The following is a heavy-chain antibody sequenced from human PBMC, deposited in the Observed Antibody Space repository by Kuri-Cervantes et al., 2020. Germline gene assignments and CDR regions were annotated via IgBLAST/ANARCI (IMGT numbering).Heavy chain of an antibody. V-gene: IGHV1-18*01. CDR3: ARDSPQDIVVVPAASRYYYYGMDV. Sequence: AALKDFCNAAGYSFTSCGIIWLRQAPGQGLEWMGWIIAYNGNTNYAQKLQGRVTMTTDTSTSTAYMELRSLRSDDTAVYYCARDSPQDIVVVPAASRYYYYGMDVWGQGTTVTVSS. CDR1: GYSFTSCG. D-gene: IGHD2-2*01. J-gene: IGHJ6*02. CDR2: IIAYNGNT.